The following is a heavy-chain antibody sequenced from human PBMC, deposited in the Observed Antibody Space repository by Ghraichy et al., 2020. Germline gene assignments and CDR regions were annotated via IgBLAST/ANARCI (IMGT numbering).Heavy chain of an antibody. J-gene: IGHJ4*02. CDR1: GGSFSGYY. CDR3: ARGYCTSTSCHLYFDY. V-gene: IGHV4-34*01. D-gene: IGHD2-2*01. CDR2: INRGGST. Sequence: ETLSLTCAVYGGSFSGYYWNWIRQPPGKGLEWIGEINRGGSTNYNPSLKSRVTISVDTSKKQFSLKLTSVTAADTAVYYCARGYCTSTSCHLYFDYWGQGALVTVSS.